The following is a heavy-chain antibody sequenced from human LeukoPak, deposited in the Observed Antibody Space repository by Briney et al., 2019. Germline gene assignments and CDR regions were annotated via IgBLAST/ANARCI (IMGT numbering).Heavy chain of an antibody. CDR3: ANGIPCSSTSCPLIY. J-gene: IGHJ4*02. CDR1: GFTFSSYA. Sequence: GGSLRLSCAASGFTFSSYAMSWVRQAPGKGLEWVSAISGSGGSTYYADFVKGRFTISRDNSKNTLYLQMNSLRAEDTAVYYCANGIPCSSTSCPLIYWGQGTLVTVSS. CDR2: ISGSGGST. D-gene: IGHD2-2*01. V-gene: IGHV3-23*01.